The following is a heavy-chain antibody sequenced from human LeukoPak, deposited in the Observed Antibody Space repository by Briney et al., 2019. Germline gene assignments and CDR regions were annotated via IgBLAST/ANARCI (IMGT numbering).Heavy chain of an antibody. J-gene: IGHJ6*04. D-gene: IGHD3-10*02. CDR1: GFTFSSYG. Sequence: GGSLRLSCAASGFTFSSYGLSWVRQAPGKGLEWVSAISGSGGSTYHADSVKGRFTISRDNAKSSLDLQMNSLRAEDTAVYYCAELGITMIGGVWGKGTTVTISS. V-gene: IGHV3-23*01. CDR2: ISGSGGST. CDR3: AELGITMIGGV.